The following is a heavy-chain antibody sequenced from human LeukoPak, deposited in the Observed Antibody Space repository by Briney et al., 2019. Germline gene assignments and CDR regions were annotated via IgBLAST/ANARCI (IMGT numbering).Heavy chain of an antibody. CDR2: ISSSSSYI. Sequence: GGSLRLSCAASGFTFSTYSMNWVRQAPGKGLEWVSSISSSSSYIYYADSVKGRFTISRDDAKNSLYLQMNSLRAEDTAVYYCAKNEGGGWYRLAYFDYWGQGTLVTVSS. CDR3: AKNEGGGWYRLAYFDY. V-gene: IGHV3-21*01. CDR1: GFTFSTYS. D-gene: IGHD6-19*01. J-gene: IGHJ4*02.